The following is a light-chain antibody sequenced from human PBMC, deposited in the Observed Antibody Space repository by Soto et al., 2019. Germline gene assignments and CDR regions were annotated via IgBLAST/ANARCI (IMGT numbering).Light chain of an antibody. CDR1: SSNIGSNA. J-gene: IGLJ2*01. CDR2: TNN. Sequence: QSVLTQPPSASGTPGQRVTMSCSGSSSNIGSNAEYWFQQLPGTAPKHLIYTNNRRPSGVPDRFSGSKSGTSASLAIIGLQAEDEADYYCAGWDDGLNGLLFGGGTKVTVL. CDR3: AGWDDGLNGLL. V-gene: IGLV1-44*01.